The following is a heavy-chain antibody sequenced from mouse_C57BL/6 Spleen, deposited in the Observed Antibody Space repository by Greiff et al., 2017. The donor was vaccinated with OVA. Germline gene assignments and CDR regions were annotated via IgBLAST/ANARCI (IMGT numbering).Heavy chain of an antibody. CDR2: IDPSDSYT. D-gene: IGHD1-1*01. Sequence: QVQLKQPGAELVKPGASVKLSCKASGYTFTSYWMQWVKQRPGQGLEWIGEIDPSDSYTNYNQKFKGKATLTVDTSSSTAYMQLRSLTSEDSAVYYCARGITTVVATRYFDVWGTGTTVTVSS. CDR3: ARGITTVVATRYFDV. J-gene: IGHJ1*03. V-gene: IGHV1-50*01. CDR1: GYTFTSYW.